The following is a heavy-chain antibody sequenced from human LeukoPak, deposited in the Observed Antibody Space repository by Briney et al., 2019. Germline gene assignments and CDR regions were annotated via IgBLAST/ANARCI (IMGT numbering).Heavy chain of an antibody. CDR2: IIPIFGTA. D-gene: IGHD3-22*01. CDR3: ARHGDSSGYYYFDY. CDR1: GGTFSSYA. J-gene: IGHJ4*02. Sequence: SVEVSCKASGGTFSSYAISWVRQAPGQGLEWMGGIIPIFGTANYAQKFQGRVTITTDESTSTAYMELSSLRSEDTAVYYCARHGDSSGYYYFDYWGQGALVTVSS. V-gene: IGHV1-69*05.